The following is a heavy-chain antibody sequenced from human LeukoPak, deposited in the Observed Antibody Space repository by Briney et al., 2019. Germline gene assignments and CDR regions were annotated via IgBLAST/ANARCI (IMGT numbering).Heavy chain of an antibody. J-gene: IGHJ6*04. D-gene: IGHD6-13*01. V-gene: IGHV3-53*01. CDR3: ARDHEGSWTTRLSLSV. CDR2: IYSGGNT. Sequence: PGGSLRLSCTVSGFTVSSNSWSWVRQAPGKGLEWVSFIYSGGNTHYSDSVKGRFTISRDNAKNSLYLQMNSLRAEDTAVYYCARDHEGSWTTRLSLSVWGKGTTVTISS. CDR1: GFTVSSNS.